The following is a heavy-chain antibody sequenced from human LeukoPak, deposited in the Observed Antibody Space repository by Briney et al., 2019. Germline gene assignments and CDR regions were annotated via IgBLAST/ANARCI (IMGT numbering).Heavy chain of an antibody. Sequence: PGGSLRLSCAASGFTVSSNYMTWVRQAPGKGLEFVSVIQSNGRTYYADSVKDRSTISRDNSKNTLYLQMDSLRVEDTGVYYCARGARDYYELDCWGQGTLVTVSS. CDR2: IQSNGRT. CDR3: ARGARDYYELDC. V-gene: IGHV3-66*01. J-gene: IGHJ4*02. CDR1: GFTVSSNY. D-gene: IGHD3-22*01.